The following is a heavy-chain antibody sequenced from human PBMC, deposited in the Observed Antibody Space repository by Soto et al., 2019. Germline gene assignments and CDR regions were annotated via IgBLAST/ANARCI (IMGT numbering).Heavy chain of an antibody. CDR3: ARGVDIVATINDY. V-gene: IGHV3-21*01. CDR1: GFTFSSYS. D-gene: IGHD5-12*01. CDR2: ISSSSSYI. Sequence: EVQLVESGGGLVKPGGSLRLSYAASGFTFSSYSMNWVRQAPGKGLEWVSSISSSSSYIYYADSVKGRFTISRDNAKNSLYLQMNSLRAEDTAVYYCARGVDIVATINDYWGQGTLVTVSS. J-gene: IGHJ4*02.